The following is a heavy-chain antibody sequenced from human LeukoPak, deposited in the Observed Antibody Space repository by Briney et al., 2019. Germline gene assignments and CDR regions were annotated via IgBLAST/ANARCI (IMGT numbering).Heavy chain of an antibody. V-gene: IGHV4-59*08. D-gene: IGHD4-17*01. Sequence: SETLSLTCTVSGGSISSYYWSWIRQPPGKGLEWIGYIYYSGSTNYNPSLKSRVTISVDTSKNQFSLKLSSVTAADTAVYYFGSRSNPYDYFDYWGQGPLVTVSS. CDR1: GGSISSYY. J-gene: IGHJ4*02. CDR2: IYYSGST. CDR3: GSRSNPYDYFDY.